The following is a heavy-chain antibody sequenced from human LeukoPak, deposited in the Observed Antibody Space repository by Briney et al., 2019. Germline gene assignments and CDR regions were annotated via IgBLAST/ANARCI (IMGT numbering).Heavy chain of an antibody. Sequence: ASVKVSCKASGYTFNRYGISWVRQAPGQGLEWMGWISAYNGNTKNAQNLQGRVTMTTDTSTTTAYMEPRSLKSDDTAVYYCARGHSTSWPEYFQHWGQGTLDTVSS. J-gene: IGHJ1*01. CDR1: GYTFNRYG. V-gene: IGHV1-18*01. D-gene: IGHD6-13*01. CDR3: ARGHSTSWPEYFQH. CDR2: ISAYNGNT.